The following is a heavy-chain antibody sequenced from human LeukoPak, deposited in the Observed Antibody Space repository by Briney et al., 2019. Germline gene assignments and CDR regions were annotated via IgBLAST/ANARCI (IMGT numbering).Heavy chain of an antibody. CDR2: ISSSGSTI. J-gene: IGHJ4*02. V-gene: IGHV3-48*03. CDR1: GFTFSIYE. D-gene: IGHD2-2*01. CDR3: ARETDSTLFDY. Sequence: GGSLRLSCAASGFTFSIYEMNWVRQAPGKGLEWLSYISSSGSTIFYADSVKGRFTISRGNAENSLYLQMNSLRAEDTAVYYCARETDSTLFDYWGQGTLVTVSS.